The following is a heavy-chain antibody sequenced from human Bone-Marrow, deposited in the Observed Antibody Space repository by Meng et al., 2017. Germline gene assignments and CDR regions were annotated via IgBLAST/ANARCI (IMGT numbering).Heavy chain of an antibody. V-gene: IGHV1-69*05. CDR1: GGIFSSYV. CDR3: ARDWNQPLDNWFDP. CDR2: INAVFGTI. Sequence: SVKVSCKASGGIFSSYVIGWVRQAPGQGLEWMGGINAVFGTINYAQKFQGRVTITTDESTSTAYMELTRLTSEDTAVYYCARDWNQPLDNWFDPWGQGTLVTVSS. D-gene: IGHD1-14*01. J-gene: IGHJ5*02.